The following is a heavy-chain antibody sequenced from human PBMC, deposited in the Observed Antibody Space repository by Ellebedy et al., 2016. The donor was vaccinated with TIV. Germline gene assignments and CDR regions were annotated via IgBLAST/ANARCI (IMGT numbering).Heavy chain of an antibody. J-gene: IGHJ4*02. CDR2: INHSGST. CDR3: ARGDLEEGQTVTKVRRFDS. Sequence: SETLSLXCAVYGGSFSGYYWTWIRQPPGKRLEWIGEINHSGSTDYNPSLKSRVTISVDTSKNQFSLRLSSVTAADTSVYYCARGDLEEGQTVTKVRRFDSWGQGTLVTVSS. V-gene: IGHV4-34*01. D-gene: IGHD4-17*01. CDR1: GGSFSGYY.